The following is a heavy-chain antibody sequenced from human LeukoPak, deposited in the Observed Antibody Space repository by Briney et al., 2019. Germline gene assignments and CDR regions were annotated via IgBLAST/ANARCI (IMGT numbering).Heavy chain of an antibody. V-gene: IGHV1-3*03. D-gene: IGHD3-16*01. CDR3: ARGAEVAPAFGLDS. Sequence: EASVKVSCKASGYTFTNYAIHWVRQAPGQRLEWMGWINAGNGNTKYSQDFQGRVTIIRNTSASTAYMELSSLRSEDMALYYCARGAEVAPAFGLDSWGQGTLVTVSS. J-gene: IGHJ4*02. CDR2: INAGNGNT. CDR1: GYTFTNYA.